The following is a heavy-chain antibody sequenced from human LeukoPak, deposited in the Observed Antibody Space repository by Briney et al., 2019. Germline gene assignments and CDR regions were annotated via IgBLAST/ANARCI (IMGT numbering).Heavy chain of an antibody. CDR1: GGTFSSYA. V-gene: IGHV1-69*05. J-gene: IGHJ3*02. D-gene: IGHD1-26*01. Sequence: ASVKVSCKASGGTFSSYAISWVRQAPGQGLEWMGGIIPIFGTANYAQKFQGRVTITTDESTSTAYMELSSLRSEDTAVYYCARGPRELLRDAFDIWGQGTMVTVSS. CDR2: IIPIFGTA. CDR3: ARGPRELLRDAFDI.